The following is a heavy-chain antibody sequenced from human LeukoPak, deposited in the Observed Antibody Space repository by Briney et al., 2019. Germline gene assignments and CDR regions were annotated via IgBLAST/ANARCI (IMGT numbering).Heavy chain of an antibody. CDR2: ISSSSSYI. Sequence: GGSLRLSCAASGFTFSSYSMNWVRQAPGKGLEWVSSISSSSSYIYYADSVKGRFTISRDNAKNSLYLQMNSLRDEDTAVYYCASGAGHFSHWSYFDYWGQGTLVTVSS. CDR1: GFTFSSYS. CDR3: ASGAGHFSHWSYFDY. V-gene: IGHV3-21*01. D-gene: IGHD3-3*01. J-gene: IGHJ4*02.